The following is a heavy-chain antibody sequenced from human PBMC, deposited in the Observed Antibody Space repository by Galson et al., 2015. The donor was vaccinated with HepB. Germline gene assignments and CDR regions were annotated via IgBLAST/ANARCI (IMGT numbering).Heavy chain of an antibody. Sequence: SLRLSCAASGFTFSSYAMSWVRQAPGKGLEWVSAISGSGGSTYYADSVKGRFTISRDNSKNTLYLQMNSLRAEDTAVYYCAKDPGYYDSSDYYWDYWGQGTLVTVSS. J-gene: IGHJ4*02. D-gene: IGHD3-22*01. V-gene: IGHV3-23*01. CDR3: AKDPGYYDSSDYYWDY. CDR1: GFTFSSYA. CDR2: ISGSGGST.